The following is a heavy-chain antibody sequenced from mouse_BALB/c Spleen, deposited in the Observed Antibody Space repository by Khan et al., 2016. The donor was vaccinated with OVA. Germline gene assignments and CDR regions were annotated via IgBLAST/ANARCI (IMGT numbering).Heavy chain of an antibody. CDR2: INTYTGEP. Sequence: QIQLVQSGPELKKPGETVKISCTASGYTFTNYGMDWVKQAPGKGLKWMGWINTYTGEPTYADDFKGRFAFSLETSASTSYLQINNLKNEDTATYFYARREYYRSFAYWGQGTLVTVSA. D-gene: IGHD2-14*01. J-gene: IGHJ3*01. CDR1: GYTFTNYG. CDR3: ARREYYRSFAY. V-gene: IGHV9-3-1*01.